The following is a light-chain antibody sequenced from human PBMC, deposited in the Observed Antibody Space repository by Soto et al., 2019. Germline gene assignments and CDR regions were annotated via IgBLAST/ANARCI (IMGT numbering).Light chain of an antibody. J-gene: IGKJ5*01. CDR3: QQYDKWPPTT. CDR1: HNINNN. V-gene: IGKV3-15*01. Sequence: EIVLTQSTGTLSLSPGERATGSCRTSHNINNNLAWYQQKPGQSPWLLFYVASTRAPGVPARFSAGGSGTEFTLTVSSLQSDDSAIYYCQQYDKWPPTTFAQGTRLENK. CDR2: VAS.